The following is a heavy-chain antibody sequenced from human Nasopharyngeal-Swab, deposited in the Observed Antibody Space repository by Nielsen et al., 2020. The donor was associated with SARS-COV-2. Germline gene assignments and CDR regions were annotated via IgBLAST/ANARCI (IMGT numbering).Heavy chain of an antibody. J-gene: IGHJ4*02. D-gene: IGHD3-22*01. Sequence: RQAPGKALEWLALIYWDDGKRYSPSLKSRLTISKDTSKNQGVLTMSNMDPVYTATYYCAHRLKYDSSGYYLPYFDCWGQGTLVTVSP. CDR2: IYWDDGK. CDR3: AHRLKYDSSGYYLPYFDC. V-gene: IGHV2-5*02.